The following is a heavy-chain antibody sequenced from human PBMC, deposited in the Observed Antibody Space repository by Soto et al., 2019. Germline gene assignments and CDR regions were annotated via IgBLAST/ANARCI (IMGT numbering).Heavy chain of an antibody. D-gene: IGHD2-15*01. CDR1: GGTFSSYA. CDR3: AAAGVVVVAAPDY. V-gene: IGHV1-69*06. CDR2: IDPIYGKT. Sequence: GASVKVSCKASGGTFSSYAISWVRQAPGQGLEWMGGIDPIYGKTNYAQKFQGRVTMTEDTSTDTAYMELSSLRSEDTAVYYCAAAGVVVVAAPDYWGQGTLVTVSS. J-gene: IGHJ4*02.